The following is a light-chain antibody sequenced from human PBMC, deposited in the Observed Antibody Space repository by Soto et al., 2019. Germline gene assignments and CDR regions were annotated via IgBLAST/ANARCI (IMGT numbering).Light chain of an antibody. J-gene: IGKJ1*01. V-gene: IGKV3-15*01. Sequence: EIVMTQSPATMSVSPGERFTRSGRASQSVSSNLAWYRQKPGQARRLLIYGASTRATGIPARFSGSGSGTEFTLTISRLEPEDFAVYYCQQYGTSPWTVGLGTQVEIK. CDR3: QQYGTSPWT. CDR2: GAS. CDR1: QSVSSN.